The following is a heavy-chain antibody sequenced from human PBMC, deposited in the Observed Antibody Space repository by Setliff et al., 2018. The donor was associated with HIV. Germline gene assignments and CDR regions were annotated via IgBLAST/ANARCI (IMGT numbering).Heavy chain of an antibody. V-gene: IGHV4-39*07. CDR1: GGSISSSTAY. Sequence: SETLSLTCTVSGGSISSSTAYWGWIRQPPGKGLEWIGSIYLSGNTYYNPSLKSRVTISLDTSKNQFSLRLNSVTAADTAVYYCARQEDNFWSGYPNWFDPWGQGTLVTVS. D-gene: IGHD3-3*01. CDR3: ARQEDNFWSGYPNWFDP. CDR2: IYLSGNT. J-gene: IGHJ5*02.